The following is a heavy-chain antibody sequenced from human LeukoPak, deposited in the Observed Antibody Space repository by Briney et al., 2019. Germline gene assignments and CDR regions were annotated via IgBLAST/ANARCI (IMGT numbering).Heavy chain of an antibody. V-gene: IGHV3-21*06. CDR3: ARSVDTALRDDF. CDR1: GFTFNAYS. J-gene: IGHJ4*02. Sequence: PGGSLRLSCAASGFTFNAYSMNWVRQAPGKGLEWVSIITSRSFIHYADSVKGRFTISRDNAKNSLYLQMNNVRAEDTAVYYCARSVDTALRDDFWGQGTLVTVSS. D-gene: IGHD5-18*01. CDR2: ITSRSFI.